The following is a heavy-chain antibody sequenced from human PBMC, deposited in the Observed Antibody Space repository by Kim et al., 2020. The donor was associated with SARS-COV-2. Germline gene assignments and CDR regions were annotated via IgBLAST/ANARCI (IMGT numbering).Heavy chain of an antibody. D-gene: IGHD1-26*01. CDR1: GFTVSSNY. V-gene: IGHV3-53*01. CDR2: IYSGGST. J-gene: IGHJ5*02. CDR3: ARDAGPGSRLPVSDL. Sequence: GGSLRLSCAASGFTVSSNYMSWVRQAPGKGLEWVSVIYSGGSTYYADSVKGRFTISRDNSKNTLYLQMNSLRAEDTAVYYCARDAGPGSRLPVSDLWGQGTLVTVSS.